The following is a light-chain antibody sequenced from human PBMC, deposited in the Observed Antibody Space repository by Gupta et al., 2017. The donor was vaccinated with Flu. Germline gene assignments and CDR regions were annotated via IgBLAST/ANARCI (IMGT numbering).Light chain of an antibody. Sequence: GGTNVGSRSGHWYQKKPGQAPVLVVYNDHDRPSGIPERFSGSNSGSTATLTISRVEAGDEADYYCLVWHSGTDHYVFGSGTRVTAL. CDR3: LVWHSGTDHYV. CDR1: NVGSRS. J-gene: IGLJ1*01. CDR2: NDH. V-gene: IGLV3-21*02.